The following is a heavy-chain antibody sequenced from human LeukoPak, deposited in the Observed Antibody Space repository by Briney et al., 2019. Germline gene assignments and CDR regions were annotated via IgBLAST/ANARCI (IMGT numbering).Heavy chain of an antibody. CDR3: TKAGTTRGFDY. CDR2: IRSKANSYAT. V-gene: IGHV3-73*01. Sequence: GGSLRLSCAASGFTFSGSAMHWVRQASGKGLEWVGRIRSKANSYATAYAASVKGRFTISRDDSKNTAYLQMNSLKTEDTAVYYCTKAGTTRGFDYWGQGTLVTVSS. D-gene: IGHD1-1*01. J-gene: IGHJ4*02. CDR1: GFTFSGSA.